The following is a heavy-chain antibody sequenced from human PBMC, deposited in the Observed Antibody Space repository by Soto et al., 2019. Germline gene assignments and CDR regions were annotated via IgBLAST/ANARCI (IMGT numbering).Heavy chain of an antibody. D-gene: IGHD3-22*01. CDR2: IFYTGVT. J-gene: IGHJ2*01. CDR1: GGSVSNASFY. V-gene: IGHV4-61*03. Sequence: QVQLQESGPGLVKPSETLSLTCSVSGGSVSNASFYWTWIRQPPGTGLDYIGYIFYTGVTNYNPSLSSRVTISLDTSKNLFSLKLNSMAAADTAVYYCVRVLDSSWYADLWGRGTLVTVSS. CDR3: VRVLDSSWYADL.